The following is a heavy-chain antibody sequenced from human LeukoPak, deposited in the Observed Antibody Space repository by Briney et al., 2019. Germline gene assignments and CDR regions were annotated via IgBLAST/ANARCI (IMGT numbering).Heavy chain of an antibody. CDR1: GVTFSSYA. CDR3: AKALRSTMIPHYFDD. CDR2: ISGSGDST. Sequence: GGSLRLSCAASGVTFSSYAMSWVRQAPGKGLEWVSAISGSGDSTYYASSVKSRFTICRDNSKTTLYLQMNSLRAEDTAVYYCAKALRSTMIPHYFDDWGQGTLVTVSS. D-gene: IGHD3-22*01. J-gene: IGHJ4*02. V-gene: IGHV3-23*01.